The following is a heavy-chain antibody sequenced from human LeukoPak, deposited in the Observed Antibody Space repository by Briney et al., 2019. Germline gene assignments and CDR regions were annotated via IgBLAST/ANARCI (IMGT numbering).Heavy chain of an antibody. Sequence: SETPSPPCAVSDDSFGSPYWAWIRPPPREGPGWIGYISYIWSTNYNPSLKSRVTISIDTSRNQFSLRLSSVTAADTAVYYCARDLVTVTKGFDIWGQGTMVSVSS. CDR1: DDSFGSPY. D-gene: IGHD4-17*01. CDR2: ISYIWST. CDR3: ARDLVTVTKGFDI. V-gene: IGHV4-59*11. J-gene: IGHJ3*02.